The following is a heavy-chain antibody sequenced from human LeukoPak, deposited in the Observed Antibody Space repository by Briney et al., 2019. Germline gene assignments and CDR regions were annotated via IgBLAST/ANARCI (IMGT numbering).Heavy chain of an antibody. D-gene: IGHD2-2*02. V-gene: IGHV3-30*02. J-gene: IGHJ6*03. CDR3: AKDVYCSSTSCYSSSRPSDYYYYMDV. CDR2: IRYDGSNK. CDR1: GFTFSSYG. Sequence: GGSLRLPCAASGFTFSSYGMHWVRQAPGKGLEWVAFIRYDGSNKYYADSVKGRFTISRDNSKNTLYLQMNSLRAEDTAVYYCAKDVYCSSTSCYSSSRPSDYYYYMDVWGKGTTVTVSS.